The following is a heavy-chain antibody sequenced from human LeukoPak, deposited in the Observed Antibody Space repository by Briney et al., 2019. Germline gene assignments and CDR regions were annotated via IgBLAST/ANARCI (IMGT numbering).Heavy chain of an antibody. CDR1: GFTFSSYW. CDR3: ARYTFGGVIVIDY. Sequence: GGSLRLSCAASGFTFSSYWMSWVHQAPGKGLEWVANIKQDGSEKYYVDSVKGRFTISRDNAKNSLYLQMNSLRAEDTAVYYCARYTFGGVIVIDYWGQGTLVTVSS. J-gene: IGHJ4*02. D-gene: IGHD3-16*02. V-gene: IGHV3-7*01. CDR2: IKQDGSEK.